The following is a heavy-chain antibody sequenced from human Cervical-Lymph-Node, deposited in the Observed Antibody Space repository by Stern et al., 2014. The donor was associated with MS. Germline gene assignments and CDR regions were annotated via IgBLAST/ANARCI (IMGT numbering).Heavy chain of an antibody. D-gene: IGHD3-10*01. V-gene: IGHV3-30-3*01. J-gene: IGHJ4*02. CDR3: ARGYFTEFFDY. CDR1: GFTFSSHA. CDR2: ISYDGSTE. Sequence: VQLVESGGGVVQPGKSLRLSCTASGFTFSSHAMHWVRQAPDQGLEWVAVISYDGSTEYYADSVKGRFTISRDNSKNTLYLQMNSLRSEDTAVYYCARGYFTEFFDYWGQGILVTVSS.